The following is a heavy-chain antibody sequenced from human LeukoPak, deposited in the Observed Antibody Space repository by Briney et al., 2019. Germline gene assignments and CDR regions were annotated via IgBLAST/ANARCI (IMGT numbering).Heavy chain of an antibody. Sequence: GASVKVSCKASGYTFTSYYMHWVRQAPGQGLEWMGGITPIFGTANYAQKFQGRVTITADESTSTAYMELSSLRSEDTAVYYCASPEAVSGWYPDDAFDIWGQGTMVTVSS. CDR3: ASPEAVSGWYPDDAFDI. CDR2: ITPIFGTA. D-gene: IGHD6-19*01. V-gene: IGHV1-69*13. CDR1: GYTFTSYY. J-gene: IGHJ3*02.